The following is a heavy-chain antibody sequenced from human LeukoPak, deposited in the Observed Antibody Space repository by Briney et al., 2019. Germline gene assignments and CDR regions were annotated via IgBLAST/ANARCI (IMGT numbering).Heavy chain of an antibody. J-gene: IGHJ4*02. D-gene: IGHD3-9*01. CDR1: GFTFSSYS. Sequence: PGGSLRLSCAVSGFTFSSYSVNWVRQAPGKGLEWVANINGDGRDKYYVGSVRGRFTISRDNADNALYLQMNSLRGDDTALYYCARGVDSAIDWWGQGTLVTVSS. CDR3: ARGVDSAIDW. CDR2: INGDGRDK. V-gene: IGHV3-7*01.